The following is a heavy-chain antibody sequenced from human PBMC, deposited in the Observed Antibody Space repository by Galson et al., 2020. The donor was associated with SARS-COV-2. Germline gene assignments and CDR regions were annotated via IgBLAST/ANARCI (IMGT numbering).Heavy chain of an antibody. CDR2: MDNRCCST. CDR1: GFTFSSYS. V-gene: IGHV3-23*01. D-gene: IGHD7-27*01. CDR3: AKATRTSWATFDR. Sequence: ESLKISCASSGFTFSSYSMNLVLHAPGKGLEWVSDMDNRCCSTYYPDSVRGRFTISRDKSKNTLYLQMNSLRDEDTAVYYCAKATRTSWATFDRWGTGILVTVSS. J-gene: IGHJ4*02.